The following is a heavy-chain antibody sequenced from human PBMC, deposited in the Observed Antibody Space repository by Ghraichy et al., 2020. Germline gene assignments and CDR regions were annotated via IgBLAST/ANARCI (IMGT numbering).Heavy chain of an antibody. D-gene: IGHD6-19*01. CDR2: INWNGGST. J-gene: IGHJ4*02. V-gene: IGHV3-20*04. Sequence: GGSLRLSCAASGFTFDDYGMSWVRQAPGKGLEWVSGINWNGGSTGYADSVKGRFTISRDNAKNSLYLQMNSLRAEDTALYYCARVVYSSGWYVPYFDYWGQGTLVTVSS. CDR1: GFTFDDYG. CDR3: ARVVYSSGWYVPYFDY.